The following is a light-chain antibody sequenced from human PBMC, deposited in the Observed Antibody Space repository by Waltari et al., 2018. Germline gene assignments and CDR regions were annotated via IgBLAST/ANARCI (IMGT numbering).Light chain of an antibody. CDR2: SNN. Sequence: QSVLTQPPSASGTPGLRVTISCSGSSSNIGNNPINWYHQLPGTAPKLLIYSNNQRPSGVPDRFSGSKSDTSASLTISGLQSEDEADYYCATWDDNLTGVVFGGGTKLTV. V-gene: IGLV1-44*01. CDR1: SSNIGNNP. CDR3: ATWDDNLTGVV. J-gene: IGLJ2*01.